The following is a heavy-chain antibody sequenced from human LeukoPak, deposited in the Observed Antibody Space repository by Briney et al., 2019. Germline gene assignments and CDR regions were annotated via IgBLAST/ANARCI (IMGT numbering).Heavy chain of an antibody. Sequence: SETLSLTCAVYGGSFSGYYWSWIRQPPGKGLEWIGEINHSGRTNYNPSLKSRVTISVGTSKNQFSLKLSSVTAADPALYYCARGNLTYYDSSGYLIRWGQGTLVTVSS. CDR2: INHSGRT. D-gene: IGHD3-22*01. V-gene: IGHV4-34*01. CDR1: GGSFSGYY. CDR3: ARGNLTYYDSSGYLIR. J-gene: IGHJ4*02.